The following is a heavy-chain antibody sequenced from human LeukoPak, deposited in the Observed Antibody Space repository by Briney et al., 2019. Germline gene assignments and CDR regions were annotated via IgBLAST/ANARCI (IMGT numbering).Heavy chain of an antibody. J-gene: IGHJ4*02. CDR2: ISDDGSNK. D-gene: IGHD3-3*01. V-gene: IGHV3-30*18. CDR1: GFTFSSYG. CDR3: AKGLRRKMGFWSGPSDY. Sequence: GGSLRLSCAASGFTFSSYGMHWVRQAPGKGLEWVAVISDDGSNKYYADSVKGRFTISRDNSKNTLYLQMNSLRAKDTAVYDCAKGLRRKMGFWSGPSDYWGQGTLVTVSS.